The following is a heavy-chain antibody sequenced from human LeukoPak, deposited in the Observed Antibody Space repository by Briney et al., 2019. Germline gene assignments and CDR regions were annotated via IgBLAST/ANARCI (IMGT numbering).Heavy chain of an antibody. J-gene: IGHJ4*02. Sequence: SETLSLTCAVYGGSFSGYYWSWIRQPPGKGLEWIGEINHSGSTNYNPSLKSRVTISVDTSKNQFSLKLSSVTAADTAVYYCATLNGDYYDSSGYYYGGIFDYWGQGTLVTVSS. CDR2: INHSGST. CDR3: ATLNGDYYDSSGYYYGGIFDY. D-gene: IGHD3-22*01. CDR1: GGSFSGYY. V-gene: IGHV4-34*01.